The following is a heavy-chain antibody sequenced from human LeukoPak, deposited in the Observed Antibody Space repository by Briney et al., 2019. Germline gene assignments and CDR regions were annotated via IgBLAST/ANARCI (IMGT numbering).Heavy chain of an antibody. V-gene: IGHV1-2*04. Sequence: ASVKVSCKASGYTFTGYYMHWVRQDPGQGLEWMGWINPNSGGTNYAQKFQGWVTMTRDTSISTAYMELSRLRSDDTAVYYCARGEIKTYYYGSGSYSNWFDPWGQGTLVTVSS. CDR1: GYTFTGYY. CDR3: ARGEIKTYYYGSGSYSNWFDP. CDR2: INPNSGGT. J-gene: IGHJ5*02. D-gene: IGHD3-10*01.